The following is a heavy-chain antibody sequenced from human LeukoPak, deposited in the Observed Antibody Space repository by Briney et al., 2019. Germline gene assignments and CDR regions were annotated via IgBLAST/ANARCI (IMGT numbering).Heavy chain of an antibody. J-gene: IGHJ4*02. V-gene: IGHV3-21*01. Sequence: NSGGSLRLSCAASGFTFSTYSMTWVRQAPGKGLEWVSSISSSSAYIYYADSVKGRFTISRDNAKNSLYLQMNSLRAEDTAVCYCARASGDTVDTTTMGSYWGQGTLVTVSS. CDR3: ARASGDTVDTTTMGSY. CDR2: ISSSSAYI. CDR1: GFTFSTYS. D-gene: IGHD5-18*01.